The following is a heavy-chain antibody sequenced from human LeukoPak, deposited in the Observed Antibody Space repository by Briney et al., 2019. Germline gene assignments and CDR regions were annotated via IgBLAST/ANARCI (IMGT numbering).Heavy chain of an antibody. Sequence: GSLRLSCAASGFTFSSYSMNWVRQAPGKGLEWIGSIYYSGSTYYNPSLKSRVTISVDTSKNQFSLKLSSVTAADTAVYYCARVWFGDQDYFDYWGQGTLVTVSS. CDR3: ARVWFGDQDYFDY. J-gene: IGHJ4*02. D-gene: IGHD3-10*01. CDR1: GFTFSSYS. V-gene: IGHV4-39*07. CDR2: IYYSGST.